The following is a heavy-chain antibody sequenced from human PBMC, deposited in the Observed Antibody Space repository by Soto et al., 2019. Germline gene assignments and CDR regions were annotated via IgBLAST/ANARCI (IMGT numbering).Heavy chain of an antibody. Sequence: GGSLRLSFAASGFSFSTSTMNWVRQAPGKGLEWVSYISSGSTTIYYADSVKDRFTISRDNGKNSLYLRMNSLRDEDTAVYYCARVRRNDASDYYGMDVWGQGTTVTVSS. CDR3: ARVRRNDASDYYGMDV. D-gene: IGHD1-1*01. J-gene: IGHJ6*02. CDR2: ISSGSTTI. V-gene: IGHV3-48*02. CDR1: GFSFSTST.